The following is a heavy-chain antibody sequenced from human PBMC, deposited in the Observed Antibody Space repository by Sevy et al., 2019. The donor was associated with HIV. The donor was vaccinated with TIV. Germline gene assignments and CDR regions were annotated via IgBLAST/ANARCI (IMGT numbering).Heavy chain of an antibody. CDR3: ARQAAGYSSSWYDPSFDY. D-gene: IGHD6-13*01. V-gene: IGHV3-21*01. CDR2: ISSSSSYI. J-gene: IGHJ4*02. Sequence: GGSLRLSCAASGFTFSSYSMNWVRQAPGKGLEWVSSISSSSSYIYYADSVKGRFTISRDNPKNSLYLQMNSLRAEDTAVYYCARQAAGYSSSWYDPSFDYWGQGTLVTVSS. CDR1: GFTFSSYS.